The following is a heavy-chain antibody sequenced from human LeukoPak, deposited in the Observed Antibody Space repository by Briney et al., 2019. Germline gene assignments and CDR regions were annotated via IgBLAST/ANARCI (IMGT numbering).Heavy chain of an antibody. Sequence: GGSLRLSCAASGFTFSSYAMSWVRQAPGKGLEWVSAISGSGGSTYYADSVKGRFTISRDNSKNTLYLQMESLRAEDTAIYYCARSETLGPTAADHGYWGQGTLVTVSS. CDR2: ISGSGGST. J-gene: IGHJ4*02. CDR1: GFTFSSYA. D-gene: IGHD2-21*02. V-gene: IGHV3-23*01. CDR3: ARSETLGPTAADHGY.